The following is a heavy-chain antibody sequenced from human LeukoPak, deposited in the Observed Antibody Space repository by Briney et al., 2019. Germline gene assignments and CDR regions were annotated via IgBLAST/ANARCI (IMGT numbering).Heavy chain of an antibody. D-gene: IGHD6-13*01. CDR3: ARVWAAAGPYYYYYGMDV. V-gene: IGHV3-23*01. CDR2: ISDSGGTT. J-gene: IGHJ6*02. CDR1: GFTFSSYA. Sequence: GGSLRLSCAASGFTFSSYAMSWVRQAPGKGLEWVSLISDSGGTTHYADSVKGRFTISRDNAKNSLYLQMNSLRAEDTAVYYCARVWAAAGPYYYYYGMDVWGQGTTVTVSS.